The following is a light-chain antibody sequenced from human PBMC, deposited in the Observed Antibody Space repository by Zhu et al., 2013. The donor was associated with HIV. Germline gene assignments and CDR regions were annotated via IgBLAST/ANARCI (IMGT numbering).Light chain of an antibody. Sequence: EIVLTQSPATLYMSPGERATLSCRASQSVSSYLGWYQQIPGQAPRLLIYDASKRATGIPARFSGSGSGTEFTLTISSLQSEDFAVYYCQQYNNWPPEYTFGQGTKLEIK. CDR1: QSVSSY. CDR3: QQYNNWPPEYT. J-gene: IGKJ2*01. V-gene: IGKV3D-15*01. CDR2: DAS.